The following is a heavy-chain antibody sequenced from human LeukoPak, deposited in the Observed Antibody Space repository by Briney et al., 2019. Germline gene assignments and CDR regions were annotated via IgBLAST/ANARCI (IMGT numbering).Heavy chain of an antibody. D-gene: IGHD5-12*01. CDR3: ATYSGYAAY. Sequence: ASVKVSCKVSGYTLTELAIHWVRQAPGKGLEWMGGFDPEDVETIYAQKFQGRVTMTEDTYTDTAYMELSSLRSEDTAVYYCATYSGYAAYWGQGTLVSVSS. CDR1: GYTLTELA. J-gene: IGHJ4*02. V-gene: IGHV1-24*01. CDR2: FDPEDVET.